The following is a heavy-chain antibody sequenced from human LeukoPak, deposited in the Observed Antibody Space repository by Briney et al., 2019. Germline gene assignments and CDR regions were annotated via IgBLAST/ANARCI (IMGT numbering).Heavy chain of an antibody. V-gene: IGHV4-61*01. CDR2: IYYSGST. Sequence: SETLSLTCTVSGGSVSSGSYYWSWIRQPPGKGLEWIGYIYYSGSTNYNPSLKSRVTISVDTSKNQLSLKLSSVTAADTAVYYCARLIRPDNWFDPWGQGTLVTVSS. CDR3: ARLIRPDNWFDP. CDR1: GGSVSSGSYY. J-gene: IGHJ5*02. D-gene: IGHD3-16*01.